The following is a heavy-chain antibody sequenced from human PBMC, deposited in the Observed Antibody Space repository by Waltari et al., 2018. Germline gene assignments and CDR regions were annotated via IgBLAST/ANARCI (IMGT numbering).Heavy chain of an antibody. V-gene: IGHV5-51*01. CDR3: ARPSSYYDFWSGSMPGYYFDY. J-gene: IGHJ4*02. CDR2: IYPGDSDT. CDR1: GYSFTRHW. Sequence: EVQLVQSGPEVKRPGESLKIPCKGSGYSFTRHWIGWVRQMPGKGLEWMGIIYPGDSDTRYTPSFQGQVTISADKSISTAYLQWSSLKASDTAMYYCARPSSYYDFWSGSMPGYYFDYWGQGTLVTVSS. D-gene: IGHD3-3*01.